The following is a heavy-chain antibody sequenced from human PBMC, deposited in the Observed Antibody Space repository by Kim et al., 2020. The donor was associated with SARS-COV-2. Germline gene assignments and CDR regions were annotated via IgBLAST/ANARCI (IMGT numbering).Heavy chain of an antibody. CDR3: ARDTPGQKDFDI. J-gene: IGHJ3*02. Sequence: EQARSVKNRMTITSEHSKNQVSMEMNSVSPEETAVYYCARDTPGQKDFDIWGQGTMVTVSS. V-gene: IGHV6-1*01.